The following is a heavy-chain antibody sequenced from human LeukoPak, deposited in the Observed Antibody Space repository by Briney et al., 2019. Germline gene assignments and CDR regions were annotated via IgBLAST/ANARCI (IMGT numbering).Heavy chain of an antibody. V-gene: IGHV3-23*01. CDR2: ISGSGDRT. CDR3: AKEMRYCSGGSCYSRDAFDI. CDR1: GFTFSSYA. J-gene: IGHJ3*02. D-gene: IGHD2-15*01. Sequence: PGGSLRLSCAASGFTFSSYAMSWVRQAPGKGLEWVSGISGSGDRTYYADSVKGRFTISRDISKNTVYLQVNSLRAEDTAVYYCAKEMRYCSGGSCYSRDAFDIWGQGTMVTVSS.